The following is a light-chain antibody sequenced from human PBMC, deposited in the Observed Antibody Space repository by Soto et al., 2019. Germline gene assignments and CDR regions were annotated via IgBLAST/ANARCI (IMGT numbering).Light chain of an antibody. CDR2: DAS. J-gene: IGKJ2*02. CDR1: QSISSW. CDR3: QQYNSPWT. Sequence: DIQMTQSPYTLSASVGDRVTITCRASQSISSWLAWYQQKPGKAPKLLIYDASSLESGVPSRFSGSGSGTEFTLTISSLQPDDFATYYCQQYNSPWTFGQGTKVDIK. V-gene: IGKV1-5*01.